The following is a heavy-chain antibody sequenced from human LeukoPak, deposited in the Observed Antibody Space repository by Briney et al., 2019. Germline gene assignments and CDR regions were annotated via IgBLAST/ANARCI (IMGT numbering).Heavy chain of an antibody. V-gene: IGHV3-20*04. CDR1: GFTFCDYG. CDR2: SDWNGGNT. J-gene: IGHJ4*02. Sequence: AGGSLRLSCSASGFTFCDYGISWVRQGPGKGLELVSGSDWNGGNTVYADSVKGRFTVSRDNAKNSLYLQMNSLRAEDTALYYCARAGDYYDTHYFDYWGQGTLVSVSS. D-gene: IGHD3-22*01. CDR3: ARAGDYYDTHYFDY.